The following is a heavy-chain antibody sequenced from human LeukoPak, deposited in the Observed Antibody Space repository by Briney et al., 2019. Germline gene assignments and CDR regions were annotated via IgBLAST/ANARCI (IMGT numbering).Heavy chain of an antibody. D-gene: IGHD3-3*01. CDR1: GFTFSSYG. CDR2: IRYDGSNK. V-gene: IGHV3-30*02. J-gene: IGHJ4*01. CDR3: AKGGRDFWTLLDY. Sequence: PGGSLRLSCAASGFTFSSYGMHWVRQAPGKGLEWVAFIRYDGSNKYYADSVKGRFTISRDNSKNTLYLQMNSLRAEDTAVYYCAKGGRDFWTLLDYWGHGTLVTVSS.